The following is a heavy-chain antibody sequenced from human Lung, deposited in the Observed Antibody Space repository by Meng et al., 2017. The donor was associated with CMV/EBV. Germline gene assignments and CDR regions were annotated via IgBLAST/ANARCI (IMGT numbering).Heavy chain of an antibody. J-gene: IGHJ4*02. CDR3: ARHRYFFDT. D-gene: IGHD3-9*01. Sequence: GESXKISCAASGFTFNSYSMNWVRQAPGKGLEWISSITTDSRYIYYAASVKGRFTISRDNTKDSLDLQMDGLGADDTAVYFCARHRYFFDTWGQGTPVTVSS. V-gene: IGHV3-21*04. CDR1: GFTFNSYS. CDR2: ITTDSRYI.